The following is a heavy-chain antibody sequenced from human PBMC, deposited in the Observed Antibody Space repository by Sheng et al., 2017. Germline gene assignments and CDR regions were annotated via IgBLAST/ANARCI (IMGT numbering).Heavy chain of an antibody. D-gene: IGHD2-15*01. V-gene: IGHV3-15*02. J-gene: IGHJ4*02. CDR1: GFTFRNAW. CDR3: TAACSGGACYSFDY. Sequence: EVQLAESGGASVKPGESLRLSCAASGFTFRNAWMGWVRQAPGKGPEWVARIKSQTDGGTTDYAAAVKGRFTISRDDSQNMLYVQMNNLKTEDTALYYCTAACSGGACYSFDYWGQGVLVTVSS. CDR2: IKSQTDGGTT.